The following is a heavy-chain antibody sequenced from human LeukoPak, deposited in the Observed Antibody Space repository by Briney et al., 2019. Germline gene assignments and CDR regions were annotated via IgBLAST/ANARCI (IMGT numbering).Heavy chain of an antibody. V-gene: IGHV3-49*04. CDR3: TKDQTPFY. CDR1: GFSFGDYA. CDR2: IRSTTYGGTT. J-gene: IGHJ4*02. Sequence: GGSLRLSCTASGFSFGDYAMTWVRQAPGKGLEWVGFIRSTTYGGTTEYAASVKGRFTISRDDSKSIAYLQMNSLKTEDTAVYYCTKDQTPFYWGQGTLVTVSS.